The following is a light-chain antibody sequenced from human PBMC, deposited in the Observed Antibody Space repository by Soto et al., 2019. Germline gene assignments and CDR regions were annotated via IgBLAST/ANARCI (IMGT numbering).Light chain of an antibody. V-gene: IGKV3-15*01. CDR3: QQYNDWPRT. CDR1: QSVNSD. CDR2: GAY. J-gene: IGKJ1*01. Sequence: DIVLTQSPVTLPASPGESATLSCRASQSVNSDLAWYQQKPGQAPTLLIYGAYIRAVGIPARFSGSGSGAEFTLTIRSLQSEDFALYFCQQYNDWPRTFGQGTKVEIK.